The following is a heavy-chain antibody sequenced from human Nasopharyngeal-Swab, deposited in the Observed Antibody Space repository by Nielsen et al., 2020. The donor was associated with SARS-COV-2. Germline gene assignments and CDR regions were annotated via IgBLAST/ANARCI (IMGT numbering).Heavy chain of an antibody. V-gene: IGHV7-4-1*02. D-gene: IGHD6-6*01. Sequence: WVRQAPGQGLEWMGWINTNTGNPTYAQGFTGRFVFSLDTSVSTAYLQISSLKAEDTAVYYWARSRAAPWFDPWGQGTLVTVSS. CDR3: ARSRAAPWFDP. J-gene: IGHJ5*02. CDR2: INTNTGNP.